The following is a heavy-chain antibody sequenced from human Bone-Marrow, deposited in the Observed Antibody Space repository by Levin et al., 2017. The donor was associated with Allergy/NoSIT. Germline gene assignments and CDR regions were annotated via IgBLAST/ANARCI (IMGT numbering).Heavy chain of an antibody. D-gene: IGHD3-22*01. CDR2: ISGAGDDT. CDR3: AKEYDSSGLYLNDAFDV. J-gene: IGHJ3*01. CDR1: GITFSFYA. Sequence: ASVKVSCAASGITFSFYAMNWVRQVPGKGLEWVSGISGAGDDTFYAESVKGRFTVSRDNSKNTLYLQLNSLRVEDTAIYYCAKEYDSSGLYLNDAFDVWGQGTTVTVSS. V-gene: IGHV3-23*01.